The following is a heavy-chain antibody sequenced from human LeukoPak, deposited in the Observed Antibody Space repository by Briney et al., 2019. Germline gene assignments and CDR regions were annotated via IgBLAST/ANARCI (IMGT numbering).Heavy chain of an antibody. CDR3: ATGHVQDH. Sequence: GASVKVSCKASGYTFTDYYIHWVQQAPGKGLEWMGRVDPEDGETIYVEKFQGRVTIIADTSTDTAYMELSSLRSEDTAAYYCATGHVQDHWGQGTLVTVSS. J-gene: IGHJ4*02. V-gene: IGHV1-69-2*01. CDR2: VDPEDGET. D-gene: IGHD1-1*01. CDR1: GYTFTDYY.